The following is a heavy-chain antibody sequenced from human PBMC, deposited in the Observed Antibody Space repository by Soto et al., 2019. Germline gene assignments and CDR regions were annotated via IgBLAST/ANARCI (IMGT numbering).Heavy chain of an antibody. J-gene: IGHJ4*02. V-gene: IGHV1-2*02. D-gene: IGHD6-13*01. CDR3: AISLAAAGRKRPYYFDY. CDR1: GYTFTGYY. CDR2: ISPNSGDT. Sequence: ASVKVSCKASGYTFTGYYIHWVRQAPGQGLEWMGWISPNSGDTNYAQKFQGRVTMTRDTSTSTAYMELSSLRSDDTAVYYCAISLAAAGRKRPYYFDYWGQGTLVTVSS.